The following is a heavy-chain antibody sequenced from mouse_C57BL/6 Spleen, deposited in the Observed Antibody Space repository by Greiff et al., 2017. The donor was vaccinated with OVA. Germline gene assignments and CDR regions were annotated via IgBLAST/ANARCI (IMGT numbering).Heavy chain of an antibody. CDR3: ARGGYGSSYDFDY. J-gene: IGHJ2*01. D-gene: IGHD1-1*01. CDR2: ISDGGSYT. CDR1: GFTFSSYA. V-gene: IGHV5-4*03. Sequence: DVKLQESGGGLVKPGGSLKLSCAASGFTFSSYAMSWVRQTPEKRLEWVATISDGGSYTYYPDNVKGRFTISRDNAKNNLYLQMSHLKSEDTAMYYCARGGYGSSYDFDYWGQGTTLTVSS.